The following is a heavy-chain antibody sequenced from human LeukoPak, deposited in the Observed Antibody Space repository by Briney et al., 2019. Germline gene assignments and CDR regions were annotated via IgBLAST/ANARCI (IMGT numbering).Heavy chain of an antibody. CDR2: IGTGDDT. D-gene: IGHD2-15*01. Sequence: TGGPLRLSCAASGFTFSTYDMHWVRQVTGKGLEWVSAIGTGDDTYYLGSVKGRFTISRENAKNVLYLQMSSLRAEDTAVYYCAREIRETVVTRHYYYGIDVWGQGTTVTVSS. V-gene: IGHV3-13*01. CDR3: AREIRETVVTRHYYYGIDV. J-gene: IGHJ6*02. CDR1: GFTFSTYD.